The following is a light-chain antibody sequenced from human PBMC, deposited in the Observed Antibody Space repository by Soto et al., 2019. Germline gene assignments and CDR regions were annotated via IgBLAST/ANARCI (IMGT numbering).Light chain of an antibody. V-gene: IGKV3-15*01. CDR3: QQYNNWPRT. CDR2: GAS. J-gene: IGKJ4*01. Sequence: EIVMTQSPATLSVSPGERATLSCRASQSISITLAWYQQKPGQAPRLLIYGASTRATDIPARFSGSGSGTEFTLTISGLQSEEFAVYYGQQYNNWPRTFGGGTKVEI. CDR1: QSISIT.